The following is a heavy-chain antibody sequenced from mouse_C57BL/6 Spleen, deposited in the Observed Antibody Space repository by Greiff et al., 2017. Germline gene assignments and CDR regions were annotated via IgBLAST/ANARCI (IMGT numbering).Heavy chain of an antibody. D-gene: IGHD2-4*01. Sequence: VQLQQPGAELVKPGASVKLSCKASGYTFTSYWMQWVKQRPGQGLEWIGEIDPSDSYTNYNQKFKGKATLTVDTSSSTAYMQLSSLTSEDSAVYYCAREGNYDYEGFAYWGQGTLVTVSA. CDR2: IDPSDSYT. CDR1: GYTFTSYW. V-gene: IGHV1-50*01. J-gene: IGHJ3*01. CDR3: AREGNYDYEGFAY.